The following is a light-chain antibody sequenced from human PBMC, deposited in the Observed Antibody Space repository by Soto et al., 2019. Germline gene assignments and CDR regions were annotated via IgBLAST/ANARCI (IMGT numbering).Light chain of an antibody. J-gene: IGKJ2*01. Sequence: DIRMTQSPSSLSASVGDRVTITCRASQSISNYLNWYQQKPGKAPKLLIYDASTLQSGVPSRLSGSGSGTEFTLSISSLQPEDFATYYCQQSYITPYTFGQGTKLEIK. CDR3: QQSYITPYT. CDR1: QSISNY. V-gene: IGKV1-39*01. CDR2: DAS.